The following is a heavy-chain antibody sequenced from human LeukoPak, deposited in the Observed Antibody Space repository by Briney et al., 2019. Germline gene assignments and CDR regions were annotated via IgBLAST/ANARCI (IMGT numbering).Heavy chain of an antibody. V-gene: IGHV3-7*01. CDR1: GFTFSSYG. J-gene: IGHJ4*02. CDR2: IKQDGSEK. CDR3: AREAGDGSGSWYFDY. Sequence: GGSLRLSCAASGFTFSSYGMSWVRQAPGKGLEWVANIKQDGSEKYYVDSVKGRFTISRDNAKNSLYLQMNSLRAEDTAVYYCAREAGDGSGSWYFDYWGQGTLVTVSS. D-gene: IGHD3-10*01.